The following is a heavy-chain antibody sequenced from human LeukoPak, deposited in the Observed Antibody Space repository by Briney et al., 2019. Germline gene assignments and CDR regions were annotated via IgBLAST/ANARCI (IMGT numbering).Heavy chain of an antibody. Sequence: MPSETLSLTCAVSGGSISTSNSYWGWIRRPPGKGLEWVGSIYYSGNTYYNPSLKSRITISVDTSKNQFSLKLSSVTAADTAVYYCARVSGYDWESFYDYWGQGTLVTVSS. CDR2: IYYSGNT. CDR1: GGSISTSNSY. J-gene: IGHJ4*02. D-gene: IGHD5-12*01. CDR3: ARVSGYDWESFYDY. V-gene: IGHV4-39*01.